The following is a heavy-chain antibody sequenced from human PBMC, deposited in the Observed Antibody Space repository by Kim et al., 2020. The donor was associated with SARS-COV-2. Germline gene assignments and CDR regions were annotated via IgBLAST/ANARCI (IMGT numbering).Heavy chain of an antibody. J-gene: IGHJ4*02. CDR3: AKDMGGQLVPSGEPGGIAY. V-gene: IGHV3-9*01. D-gene: IGHD6-6*01. Sequence: GGSLRLSCAASGFTFDDYAMHWVRQAPGKGLEWVSGISWNSGSIGYADSVKGRFTISRDNAKNSLYLQMNSLRAEDTALYYCAKDMGGQLVPSGEPGGIAYWGQGTLVTVSS. CDR1: GFTFDDYA. CDR2: ISWNSGSI.